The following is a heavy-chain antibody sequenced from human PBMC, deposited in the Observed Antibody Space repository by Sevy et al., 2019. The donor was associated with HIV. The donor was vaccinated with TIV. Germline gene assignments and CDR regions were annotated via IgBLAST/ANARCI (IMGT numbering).Heavy chain of an antibody. CDR1: GFTFSDYY. D-gene: IGHD2-2*01. Sequence: GGSLRLSCAASGFTFSDYYMSWIRQAPGKGLEWVSYISSSGSTIYYADSVKGRFTISGDNAKNSLYLQMNSLRAEDTAVYYCARDGGYCSSTSCYDTIFYYYYGMDVWGQGTTVTVSS. CDR2: ISSSGSTI. CDR3: ARDGGYCSSTSCYDTIFYYYYGMDV. V-gene: IGHV3-11*01. J-gene: IGHJ6*02.